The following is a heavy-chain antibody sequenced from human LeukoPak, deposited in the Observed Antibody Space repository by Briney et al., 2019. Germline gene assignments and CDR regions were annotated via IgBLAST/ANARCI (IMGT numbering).Heavy chain of an antibody. J-gene: IGHJ4*02. D-gene: IGHD2-15*01. CDR1: GFTVSNNY. CDR2: IYRDGST. CDR3: AASGGSPAGDY. V-gene: IGHV3-53*01. Sequence: GGSLRLSCAASGFTVSNNYMSWVRQAPGKGLEWVSVIYRDGSTYYADSVKGRFTISRDNSKNTLYLQMNSLRAEDTAVYYCAASGGSPAGDYWGQGTLVTVSS.